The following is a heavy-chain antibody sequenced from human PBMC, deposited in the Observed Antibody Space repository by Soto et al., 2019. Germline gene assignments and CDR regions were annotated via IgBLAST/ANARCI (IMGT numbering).Heavy chain of an antibody. CDR1: GFTFSSYD. CDR2: IGTAGDT. V-gene: IGHV3-13*01. J-gene: IGHJ4*02. Sequence: EVQLVEPGGGLVQPGGSLRLSCAASGFTFSSYDMHWVRQATGKGLEWVSAIGTAGDTYYPGSVKGRFTISRENAKNSLYLQMNSLRAGDTAVYYCARGTHYDSSGTDFDYWGQGTLVTVSS. CDR3: ARGTHYDSSGTDFDY. D-gene: IGHD3-22*01.